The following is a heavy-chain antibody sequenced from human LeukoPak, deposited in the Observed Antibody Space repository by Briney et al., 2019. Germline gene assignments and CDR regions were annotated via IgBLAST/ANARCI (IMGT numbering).Heavy chain of an antibody. J-gene: IGHJ4*02. CDR1: GFTFSSYG. D-gene: IGHD6-13*01. CDR3: ARGYSSSWLGYFDY. CDR2: VSSDGSIK. V-gene: IGHV3-30*03. Sequence: GGSLRLSCVASGFTFSSYGIHWVRQAPGKGLEWVAVVSSDGSIKYNADSVKGRFTISRDTSKNTVYLQMNSLGAEDTAFYYCARGYSSSWLGYFDYWGQRTLVTVSS.